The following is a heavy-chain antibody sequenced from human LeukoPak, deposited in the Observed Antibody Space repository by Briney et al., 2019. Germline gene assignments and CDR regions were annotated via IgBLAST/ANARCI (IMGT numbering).Heavy chain of an antibody. CDR1: GFTVSSNY. J-gene: IGHJ2*01. D-gene: IGHD7-27*01. V-gene: IGHV3-53*01. CDR2: LHSGGHT. Sequence: GGSLRLSCAASGFTVSSNYLSWVRQAPGKGLVWVSALHSGGHTFYADSVRGRFSISRDISKNALYLQMNNLGPEDTALYYCVRGLSGVSSWYFDLWGRGTLVSVS. CDR3: VRGLSGVSSWYFDL.